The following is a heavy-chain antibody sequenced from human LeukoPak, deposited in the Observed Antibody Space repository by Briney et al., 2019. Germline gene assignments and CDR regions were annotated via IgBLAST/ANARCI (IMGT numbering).Heavy chain of an antibody. CDR2: ISSSGSTI. D-gene: IGHD1-14*01. CDR1: GFTFSDYY. CDR3: ARDIETVSAYYYYYYMDV. Sequence: GGSLRLSCAASGFTFSDYYMSWIRQAPGKGLEWVSYISSSGSTIYYADSVKGRLTISRDNAKNSLYLQMNSLRAEDTAVYYCARDIETVSAYYYYYYMDVWGKGTTVTISS. J-gene: IGHJ6*03. V-gene: IGHV3-11*01.